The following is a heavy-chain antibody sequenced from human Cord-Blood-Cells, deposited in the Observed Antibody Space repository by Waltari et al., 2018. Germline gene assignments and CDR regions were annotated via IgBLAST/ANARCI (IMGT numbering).Heavy chain of an antibody. J-gene: IGHJ1*01. D-gene: IGHD6-13*01. CDR3: ATAFPGIAAAGTEYFQH. CDR1: GGSFSGYY. V-gene: IGHV4-34*01. CDR2: INHSGST. Sequence: VQLQQWGAGLLMPSETLSLPCAVYGGSFSGYYCSWIRHPPCKGLEWSGEINHSGSTNYNPSLKSRVTISVDTSKNQFSLKLSSVTAADTAVYYCATAFPGIAAAGTEYFQHWGQGTLVTVSS.